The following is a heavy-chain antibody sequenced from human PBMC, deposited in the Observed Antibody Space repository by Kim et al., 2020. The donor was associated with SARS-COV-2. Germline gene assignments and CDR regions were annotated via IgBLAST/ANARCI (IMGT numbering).Heavy chain of an antibody. D-gene: IGHD6-6*01. CDR1: GFTFDDYA. V-gene: IGHV3-9*01. J-gene: IGHJ6*02. CDR2: ISWNSGSR. CDR3: AKGAALELFDYGMDV. Sequence: GGSLRLSCAASGFTFDDYAMHWVRQDPGKGLEWVSGISWNSGSRGYADSVKGRFTISRDNAKNSLYLQMNSLRAEDTALYYCAKGAALELFDYGMDVWGQGTTVTVSS.